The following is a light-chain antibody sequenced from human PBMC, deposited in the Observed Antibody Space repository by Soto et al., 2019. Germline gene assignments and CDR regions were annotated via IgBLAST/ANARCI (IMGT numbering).Light chain of an antibody. CDR2: EVS. J-gene: IGLJ1*01. CDR3: NSQSSNGLRV. V-gene: IGLV2-14*01. Sequence: QCALNHPSSGSACPGQASSITSPGTSSDVGGYKHVSWYQHHPGKAPKLMIYEVSNRPSGVSDRFSGSKSGYSASLTISGLQADDEADYYCNSQSSNGLRVFGTGTRVTV. CDR1: SSDVGGYKH.